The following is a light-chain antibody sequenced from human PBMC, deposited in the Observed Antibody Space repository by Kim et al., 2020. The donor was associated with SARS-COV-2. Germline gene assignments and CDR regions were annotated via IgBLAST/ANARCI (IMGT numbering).Light chain of an antibody. J-gene: IGKJ4*01. CDR1: QSVSSY. CDR2: DAS. V-gene: IGKV3-11*01. CDR3: QQRSNWPPLT. Sequence: SLGERATLSCRASQSVSSYLAWYQQKPGQAPRLLIYDASNRATGIPARFSGSGSGTDFTLTISSLEPEDFAVYYCQQRSNWPPLTFGGGTKVEIK.